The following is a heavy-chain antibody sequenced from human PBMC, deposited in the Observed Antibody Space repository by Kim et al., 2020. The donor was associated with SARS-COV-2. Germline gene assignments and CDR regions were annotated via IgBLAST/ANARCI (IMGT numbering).Heavy chain of an antibody. D-gene: IGHD6-6*01. CDR3: ARGAGSSSGDY. V-gene: IGHV4-34*01. J-gene: IGHJ4*02. Sequence: SETLSLTCAVYGGSFSGYYWSWIRQPPGKGLEWIGEINHSGSTNYNPSLKSRVTISVDTSKNQFSLKLSSVTAADTAVYYCARGAGSSSGDYWGQGTLVT. CDR1: GGSFSGYY. CDR2: INHSGST.